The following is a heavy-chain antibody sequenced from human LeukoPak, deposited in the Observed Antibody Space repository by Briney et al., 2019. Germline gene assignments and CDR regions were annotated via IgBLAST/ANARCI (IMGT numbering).Heavy chain of an antibody. CDR3: AKAGLNYYYYGMDV. J-gene: IGHJ6*02. CDR1: GFTFDDYA. Sequence: GRSLRLSCAASGFTFDDYAMHWVRQAPGKGLEWVSGISWNSGSIGYADSVKGRFTISRDDAKNSLYLQMNSLRAEDTALYYCAKAGLNYYYYGMDVWGQGTTVTVSS. V-gene: IGHV3-9*01. CDR2: ISWNSGSI. D-gene: IGHD3-22*01.